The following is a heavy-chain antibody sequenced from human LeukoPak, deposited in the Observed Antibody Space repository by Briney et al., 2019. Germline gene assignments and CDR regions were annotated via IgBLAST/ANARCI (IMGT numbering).Heavy chain of an antibody. CDR1: GESLNSYY. Sequence: SETLSLTCAVYGESLNSYYWSGVRQPPGEGLEGIGEIYESGTTKYNPSLKSRVAISMVPSKQQFSLRLSSVTAADTAVYYCARGAWATRLASWGLGTPVIVSS. CDR3: ARGAWATRLAS. V-gene: IGHV4-34*01. D-gene: IGHD2-15*01. CDR2: IYESGTT. J-gene: IGHJ4*02.